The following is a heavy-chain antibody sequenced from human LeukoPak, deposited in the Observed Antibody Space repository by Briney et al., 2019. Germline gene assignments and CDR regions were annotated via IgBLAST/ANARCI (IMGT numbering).Heavy chain of an antibody. CDR2: INWNGGST. CDR1: GFTFDDYG. CDR3: ARDRGTYYDFWSGYPDY. V-gene: IGHV3-20*04. Sequence: VGSLRLSCAASGFTFDDYGMSWVRQAPGKGLEWVSGINWNGGSTGYADSVKGRFTISRDNAKNSLYLQMNSLRAEDTALYYCARDRGTYYDFWSGYPDYWGQGTLVTVSS. D-gene: IGHD3-3*01. J-gene: IGHJ4*02.